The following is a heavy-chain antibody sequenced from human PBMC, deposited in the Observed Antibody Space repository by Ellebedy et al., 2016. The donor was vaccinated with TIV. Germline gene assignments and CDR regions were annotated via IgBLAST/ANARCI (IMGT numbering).Heavy chain of an antibody. V-gene: IGHV1-58*02. J-gene: IGHJ4*02. CDR1: GFTFTNSA. D-gene: IGHD2-21*01. CDR2: IVVGSGNT. CDR3: AARTVWSSPVDF. Sequence: AASVKVSCKASGFTFTNSAIQWVRQARGQRLEWIGWIVVGSGNTNYAQKFQERVTITRDMSTRTAFVELSSLRSEDTAVYYCAARTVWSSPVDFWGQGTRVTVSS.